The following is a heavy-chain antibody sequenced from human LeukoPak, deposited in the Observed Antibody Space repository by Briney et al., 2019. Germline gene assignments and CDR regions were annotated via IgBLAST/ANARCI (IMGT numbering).Heavy chain of an antibody. CDR1: GFTFCSYA. CDR3: ARDSSRGVVAATWSHY. Sequence: GGSLRLSCAASGFTFCSYAMHWVRQAPGKGLEWVAVISYDGSNKYYADSVKGRFTISRDNSKNTLYLQMNSLRAEDTAVYYCARDSSRGVVAATWSHYWGQGTLVTVSS. J-gene: IGHJ4*02. CDR2: ISYDGSNK. V-gene: IGHV3-30-3*01. D-gene: IGHD2-15*01.